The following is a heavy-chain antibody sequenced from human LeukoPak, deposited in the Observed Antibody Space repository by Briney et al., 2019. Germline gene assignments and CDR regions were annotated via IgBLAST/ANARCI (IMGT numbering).Heavy chain of an antibody. V-gene: IGHV1-69*13. Sequence: SVKVSCKASGGTFSSYAISWVRQAPGQGLEWMRGIIPIFGTANYAQKFQGRVTITADESTSTAYMELSSLRSEDTAVYYCAKKRVRITMIVVVIPDSYYFDYWGQGTLVTVSS. CDR3: AKKRVRITMIVVVIPDSYYFDY. J-gene: IGHJ4*02. D-gene: IGHD3-22*01. CDR2: IIPIFGTA. CDR1: GGTFSSYA.